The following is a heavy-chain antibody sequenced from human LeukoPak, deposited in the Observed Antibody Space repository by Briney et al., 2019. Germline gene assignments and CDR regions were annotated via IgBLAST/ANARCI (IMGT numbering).Heavy chain of an antibody. CDR3: ARANIRYFDWLSPMDV. CDR1: GFTFSSYG. Sequence: GGSLRLSCAASGFTFSSYGMSWVRQAPGKGLEWVSAISGSGGSTYYADSVKGRFTISRDNAKNSLYLQMNSLRAEDTAVYYCARANIRYFDWLSPMDVWGKGTTVTVSS. J-gene: IGHJ6*03. V-gene: IGHV3-23*01. CDR2: ISGSGGST. D-gene: IGHD3-9*01.